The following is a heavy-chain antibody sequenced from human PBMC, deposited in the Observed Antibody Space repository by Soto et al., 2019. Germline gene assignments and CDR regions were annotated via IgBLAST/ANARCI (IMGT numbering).Heavy chain of an antibody. V-gene: IGHV3-30-3*01. CDR1: GFTFSSYA. CDR2: ISYDGSNK. J-gene: IGHJ6*02. CDR3: ARGFRRGGSSSYYYYGMDV. D-gene: IGHD1-26*01. Sequence: QVQLVESGGGVVQPGRSLRLSCAASGFTFSSYAMHWVRQAPGKGLEWVAVISYDGSNKYYADSVKGRFTISRDNSKNTLYLQMNSLRAEDTAVYYCARGFRRGGSSSYYYYGMDVWGQGTTVTVSS.